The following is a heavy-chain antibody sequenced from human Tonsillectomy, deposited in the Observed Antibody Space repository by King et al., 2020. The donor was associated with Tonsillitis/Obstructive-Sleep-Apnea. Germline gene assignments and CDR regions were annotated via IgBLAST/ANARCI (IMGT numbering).Heavy chain of an antibody. CDR3: ARDKIVGATLLDY. V-gene: IGHV3-7*01. J-gene: IGHJ4*02. D-gene: IGHD1-26*01. CDR1: GFTFSDYW. Sequence: VQLVESGGGLVQPGGSLRLSCAASGFTFSDYWMSWVRQAPGKGLEWVANIKQDGGEKYYVDSVKGRFTISRDNAKNSLYLQLNSLRAEDTAVYYCARDKIVGATLLDYWGQGTLVTVSS. CDR2: IKQDGGEK.